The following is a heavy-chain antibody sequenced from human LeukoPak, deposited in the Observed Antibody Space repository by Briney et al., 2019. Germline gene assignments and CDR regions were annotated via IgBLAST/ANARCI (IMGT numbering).Heavy chain of an antibody. Sequence: GGSLRLSCAASGFTLYDYAMHWVRQAPGKGREWVSGISWNSGSIVYADTVKGRFTISRDNAKNSLYLQMNSLRAEDMALYYCAKSQYCSSTSCYTGNRDDAFDIWGQGTMVTVSS. CDR3: AKSQYCSSTSCYTGNRDDAFDI. CDR2: ISWNSGSI. J-gene: IGHJ3*02. D-gene: IGHD2-2*02. V-gene: IGHV3-9*03. CDR1: GFTLYDYA.